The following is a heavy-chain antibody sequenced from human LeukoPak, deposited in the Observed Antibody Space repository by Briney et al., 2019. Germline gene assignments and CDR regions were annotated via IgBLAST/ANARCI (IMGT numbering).Heavy chain of an antibody. CDR1: GFTFSSYS. Sequence: GGSLRLSCAASGFTFSSYSMNWVRQAPGKGLEWVSSISSSSYIYYADSVKGRFTISRDNAKNSLYPQMNSLRAEDTAVYYCARVTTVVTPGAFDIWGQGTMVTVSS. CDR3: ARVTTVVTPGAFDI. V-gene: IGHV3-21*01. D-gene: IGHD4-23*01. CDR2: ISSSSYI. J-gene: IGHJ3*02.